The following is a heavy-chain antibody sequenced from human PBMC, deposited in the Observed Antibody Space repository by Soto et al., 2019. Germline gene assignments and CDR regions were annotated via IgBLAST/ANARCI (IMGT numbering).Heavy chain of an antibody. CDR3: ARDSGYMDV. CDR2: IWYDGSNK. V-gene: IGHV3-33*01. J-gene: IGHJ6*03. Sequence: QVQLVESGGGVVQPGRSLRLSCAASGFTFSSYGMHWVRQAPGKGLEWVAVIWYDGSNKYYADSVKGRFTISRDNSKNTLYLQMNSLRAEDTAVYYCARDSGYMDVWGKGTTVTGSS. CDR1: GFTFSSYG.